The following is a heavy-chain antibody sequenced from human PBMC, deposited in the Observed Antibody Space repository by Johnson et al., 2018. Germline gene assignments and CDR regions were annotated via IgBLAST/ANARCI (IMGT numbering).Heavy chain of an antibody. J-gene: IGHJ3*02. D-gene: IGHD4-23*01. CDR2: IRGSGVTT. CDR3: AKERGWELVFDI. V-gene: IGHV3-23*04. CDR1: GFTFSNYA. Sequence: VQLVESGGGLVQPGGSLRLSCAASGFTFSNYAMNWVRQAPGTGLEWVSVIRGSGVTTYYADSVKGRFTIPRDNSKNILYLQMNNLRVEDPAVYYCAKERGWELVFDIWGQGTTVTVSS.